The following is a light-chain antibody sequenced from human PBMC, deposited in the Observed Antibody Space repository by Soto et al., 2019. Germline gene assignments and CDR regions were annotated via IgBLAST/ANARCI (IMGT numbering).Light chain of an antibody. CDR2: DAS. Sequence: EIVLTQSPATLSLSPGERATLSCRASQSVSSYLAWYQQKPGQAPRLLIYDASNRATGIPARCSGSGSGTDFTLTISRLEPEDFAVYYCQQRSNWPWTFGQGTKVEIK. J-gene: IGKJ1*01. CDR1: QSVSSY. CDR3: QQRSNWPWT. V-gene: IGKV3-11*01.